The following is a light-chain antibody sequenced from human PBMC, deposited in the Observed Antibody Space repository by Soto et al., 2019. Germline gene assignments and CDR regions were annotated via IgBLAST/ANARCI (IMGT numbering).Light chain of an antibody. J-gene: IGKJ5*01. V-gene: IGKV1-39*01. CDR1: QSISRH. CDR2: GAS. CDR3: QQGYSTPFT. Sequence: DIHMTQSPSSLSPSVGDRVTLTCRASQSISRHLNWYQQKAGRAPRLIIYGASNLQTVVPSRFSARGSGTEFTLTISSLLPEDFATYFCQQGYSTPFTFGQGTR.